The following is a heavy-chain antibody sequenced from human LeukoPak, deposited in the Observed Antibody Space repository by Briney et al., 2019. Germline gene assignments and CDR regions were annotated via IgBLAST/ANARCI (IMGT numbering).Heavy chain of an antibody. D-gene: IGHD6-6*01. Sequence: SETLSLTCAVYGGSFSGYYWSWICQPPGKGLEWIGEINHSGSTNYNPSLKSRVTISVDTSKNQFSLKLSSVTAADTAVYYCARGRIEYSSSSPRKNWFDPWGQGTLVTVSS. CDR1: GGSFSGYY. CDR2: INHSGST. V-gene: IGHV4-34*01. J-gene: IGHJ5*02. CDR3: ARGRIEYSSSSPRKNWFDP.